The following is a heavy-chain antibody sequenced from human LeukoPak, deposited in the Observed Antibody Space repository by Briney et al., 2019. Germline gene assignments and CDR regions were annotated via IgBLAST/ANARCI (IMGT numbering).Heavy chain of an antibody. Sequence: GGSLRLSGAASGSTFSSYAMSWVRQAPGKGLEWVSAISGSGGSTYYADSVKGRFTISRDNSKNTLYLQMNSLRAEDTAVYYCAKYYVDRSVRPAYYFDYWGQGTLVTVPS. CDR2: ISGSGGST. CDR1: GSTFSSYA. D-gene: IGHD3-16*01. J-gene: IGHJ4*02. V-gene: IGHV3-23*01. CDR3: AKYYVDRSVRPAYYFDY.